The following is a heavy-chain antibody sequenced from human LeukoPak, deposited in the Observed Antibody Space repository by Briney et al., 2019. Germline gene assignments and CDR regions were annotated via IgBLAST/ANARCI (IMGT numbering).Heavy chain of an antibody. Sequence: SETLSLTCAVYGGSFSGYYWSLIRQPPGKGLEWIGEINHSGSTNYNPSLKSRVTISVGTSKNQFSLKLSSVTAADTAVYYCARTTMVRGMDYWGQGTLVTVSS. V-gene: IGHV4-34*01. CDR3: ARTTMVRGMDY. CDR1: GGSFSGYY. D-gene: IGHD3-10*01. J-gene: IGHJ4*02. CDR2: INHSGST.